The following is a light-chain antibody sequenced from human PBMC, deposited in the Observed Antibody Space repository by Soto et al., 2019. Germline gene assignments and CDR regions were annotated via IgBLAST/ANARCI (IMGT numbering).Light chain of an antibody. V-gene: IGLV3-21*02. Sequence: SYELTQAPSVSVAPGQTARITCGGNNIGSKTVHWYQQKTGQAPVLVVYDDSDRPSGIPERFSGSNSGDTATLTVNRVEAGDEADYYCQVWDSSSNHVVFGGGTKLTVL. J-gene: IGLJ2*01. CDR1: NIGSKT. CDR2: DDS. CDR3: QVWDSSSNHVV.